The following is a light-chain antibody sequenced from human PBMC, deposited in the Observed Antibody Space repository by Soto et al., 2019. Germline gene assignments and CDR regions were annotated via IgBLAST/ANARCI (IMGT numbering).Light chain of an antibody. V-gene: IGKV1-39*01. CDR1: QRISNY. CDR3: QQSYSPPYT. J-gene: IGKJ2*01. Sequence: IQMTQSPSPLSASVGDRVTITCRASQRISNYLNWYQHKPGKAPELLIYAASSLQSGVPSRFSGGGSGTDFALTISSLQPQDFGPYYCQQSYSPPYTFGQGTKMAI. CDR2: AAS.